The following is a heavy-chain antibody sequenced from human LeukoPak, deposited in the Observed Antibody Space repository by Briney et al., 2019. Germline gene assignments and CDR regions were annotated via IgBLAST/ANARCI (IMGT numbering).Heavy chain of an antibody. D-gene: IGHD1-26*01. Sequence: PGGSLRLSCAASGVTVSSNYMSWVRQAPGKGLEWVSVIYSGGSTYYADSVKGRFTISRDNSKNTLYLQMNSLRAEDTAVYYCAREPLVGATRNVTGYWGQGTLVTVSS. CDR3: AREPLVGATRNVTGY. V-gene: IGHV3-53*01. CDR1: GVTVSSNY. CDR2: IYSGGST. J-gene: IGHJ4*02.